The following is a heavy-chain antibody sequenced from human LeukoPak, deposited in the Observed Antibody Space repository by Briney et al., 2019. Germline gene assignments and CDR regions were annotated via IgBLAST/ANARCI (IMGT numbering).Heavy chain of an antibody. CDR1: GYSISSGYY. Sequence: SETLSLTCTVSGYSISSGYYCGWIRQPPGKGLEWIATIHSTGATYYSPSLRSRATISLDTSANQFSLELRSVSAADTAVYFCATPNIRGTIDPFDVWGNGTTVIVSS. CDR3: ATPNIRGTIDPFDV. CDR2: IHSTGAT. D-gene: IGHD2/OR15-2a*01. J-gene: IGHJ6*04. V-gene: IGHV4-38-2*02.